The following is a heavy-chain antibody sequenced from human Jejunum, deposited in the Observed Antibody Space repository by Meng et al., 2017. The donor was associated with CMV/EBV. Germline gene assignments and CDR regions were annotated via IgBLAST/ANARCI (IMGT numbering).Heavy chain of an antibody. Sequence: QVQLQQRGAGLLKPSEPLSLICDVSGGSLSGFYWSWIRQSAGKGLEWIGRFYSSDTYNYHPSLDSRVTMSLDTSKNQFSLNLRSVTAADTATYHCARGPGASTREGFDYWGLGTLVTVSS. V-gene: IGHV4-59*10. CDR2: FYSSDTY. CDR3: ARGPGASTREGFDY. J-gene: IGHJ4*02. CDR1: GGSLSGFY. D-gene: IGHD1-26*01.